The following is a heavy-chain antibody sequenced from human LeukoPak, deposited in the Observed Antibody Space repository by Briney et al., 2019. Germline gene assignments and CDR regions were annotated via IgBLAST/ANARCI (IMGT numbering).Heavy chain of an antibody. CDR1: GGSFSGYY. Sequence: PSETLSLTCAVYGGSFSGYYWSWIRQPPGKGLEWIGEINHSGSTNYNPSLKSRVTISVDKSKNQFSLKLSSVTAADTAVYYCARVNYDILTGYSPYFDYWGQGTLVTVSS. CDR2: INHSGST. CDR3: ARVNYDILTGYSPYFDY. V-gene: IGHV4-34*01. D-gene: IGHD3-9*01. J-gene: IGHJ4*02.